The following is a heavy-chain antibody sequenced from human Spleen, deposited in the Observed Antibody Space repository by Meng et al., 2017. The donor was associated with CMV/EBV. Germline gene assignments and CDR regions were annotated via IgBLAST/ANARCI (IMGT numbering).Heavy chain of an antibody. CDR3: ARAKVRYSSSCDY. CDR2: VYYSGST. CDR1: GGSVSSGSYY. V-gene: IGHV4-61*01. Sequence: SETLSLTCTVSGGSVSSGSYYWSWIRQPPGKGLEWIGNVYYSGSTNYNPSLKSRVTISVDTSKNQFSLKLSSVTAADTAVYYCARAKVRYSSSCDYWGQGTLVTVSS. J-gene: IGHJ4*02. D-gene: IGHD6-13*01.